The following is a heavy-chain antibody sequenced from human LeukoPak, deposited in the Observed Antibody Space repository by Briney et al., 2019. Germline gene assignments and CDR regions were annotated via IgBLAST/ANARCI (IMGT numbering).Heavy chain of an antibody. CDR2: ISSSSSPI. CDR3: AKSGGQQLVAAYGMDV. V-gene: IGHV3-48*04. J-gene: IGHJ6*02. CDR1: GFTFSSYS. D-gene: IGHD6-13*01. Sequence: GGSLRLSCAASGFTFSSYSMNWGRQAPGKGLEWISYISSSSSPIYYAGCVKGRFTTSKDNAKNSLYLQIDSLRVEDTAVYYCAKSGGQQLVAAYGMDVWGHGTTVTVSS.